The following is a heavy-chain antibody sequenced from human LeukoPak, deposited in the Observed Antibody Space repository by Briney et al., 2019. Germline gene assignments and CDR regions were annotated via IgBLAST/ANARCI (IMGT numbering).Heavy chain of an antibody. D-gene: IGHD6-13*01. CDR3: ARDVSIAAAVGGSPFMDV. J-gene: IGHJ6*03. CDR2: MNPNSGNT. Sequence: GASVKVSCKASGYTFTSYYMHWVRQAPGQGLEWMGWMNPNSGNTGYAQKFQGRVTMTRDTSTSAVYMELSRLRSEDTAVYYCARDVSIAAAVGGSPFMDVWGKGTTVTVSS. CDR1: GYTFTSYY. V-gene: IGHV1-46*01.